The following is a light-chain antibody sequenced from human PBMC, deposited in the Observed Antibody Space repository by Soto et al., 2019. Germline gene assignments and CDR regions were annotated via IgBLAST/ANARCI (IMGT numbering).Light chain of an antibody. V-gene: IGLV3-21*02. CDR2: DDS. Sequence: SYELTQPPSVSVAPERTARIPGGGNNIDSKSVHWYQQRQDQAPILVVYDDSDRPSGIPERFSGSTSGNTATLTISRVEAGDEADYYCQVWDSNSDDVVFGEGTQLTVL. CDR3: QVWDSNSDDVV. J-gene: IGLJ3*02. CDR1: NIDSKS.